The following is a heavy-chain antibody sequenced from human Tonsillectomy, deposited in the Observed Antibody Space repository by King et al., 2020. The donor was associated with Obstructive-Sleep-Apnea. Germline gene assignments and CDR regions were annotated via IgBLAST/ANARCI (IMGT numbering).Heavy chain of an antibody. V-gene: IGHV1-18*01. Sequence: QLVQSGAEVKKPGASVKVSCKASGYTFTSYGISWVRQAPGQGLEWMGWISAYNGNTNYAQKLQGRVTMTTDTSTSTAYMELRSRRSDDTAVYYLARVEFPSGSYYGDFDYWGQGTLVTVSS. CDR1: GYTFTSYG. CDR2: ISAYNGNT. D-gene: IGHD1-26*01. CDR3: ARVEFPSGSYYGDFDY. J-gene: IGHJ4*02.